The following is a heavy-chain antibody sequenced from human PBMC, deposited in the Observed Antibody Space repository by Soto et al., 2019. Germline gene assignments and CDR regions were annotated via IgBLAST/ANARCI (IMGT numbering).Heavy chain of an antibody. J-gene: IGHJ4*02. V-gene: IGHV3-23*01. CDR3: AKAISTSRTLLDY. CDR1: GFTFSNHA. D-gene: IGHD3-9*01. Sequence: EVQLLESGGGLVQPGGSLRLSCAASGFTFSNHAMSWVRQAPGKGLEWVSGTSANGGSTYYTDPVKGRFTISRDNAKNTLYLQMNSLRAEDTAVYYCAKAISTSRTLLDYWGQGTLVTVSS. CDR2: TSANGGST.